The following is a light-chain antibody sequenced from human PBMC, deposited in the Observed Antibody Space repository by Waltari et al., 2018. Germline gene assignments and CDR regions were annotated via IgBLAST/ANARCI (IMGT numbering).Light chain of an antibody. CDR3: QSHDRSLSGLGI. J-gene: IGLJ2*01. V-gene: IGLV1-40*01. CDR1: CSNIGEGYE. CDR2: ANI. Sequence: QSVLTQPPSVYGAPGQRVTISCTGSCSNIGEGYEVHWYYHLPVTAPKLLMYANISRPAGVPDRFSGSNSGTSASLAITGLQAEDDADYYCQSHDRSLSGLGIFGGGTKLTVL.